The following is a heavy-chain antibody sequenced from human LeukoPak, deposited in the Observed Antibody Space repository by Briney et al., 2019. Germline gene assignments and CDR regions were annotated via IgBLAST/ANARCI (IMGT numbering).Heavy chain of an antibody. D-gene: IGHD2-2*01. V-gene: IGHV3-64*01. CDR1: GFTFSSYA. CDR3: ARGRYCSSTSCYWNWFDP. Sequence: GGSLRLSCAASGFTFSSYAMHWVRQARGKGLEYVSAISSNGGSTYYANSVKGRFTISRDNSKNTLYLQMGSLRAEDMAVYYCARGRYCSSTSCYWNWFDPWGQGTLVTVSS. CDR2: ISSNGGST. J-gene: IGHJ5*02.